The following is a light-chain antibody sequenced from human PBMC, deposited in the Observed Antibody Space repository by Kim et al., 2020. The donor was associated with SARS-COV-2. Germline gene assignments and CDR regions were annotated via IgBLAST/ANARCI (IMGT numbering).Light chain of an antibody. J-gene: IGKJ2*01. V-gene: IGKV1-33*01. CDR3: QQSDNLPYT. CDR2: DAS. CDR1: QDIAHL. Sequence: AFVGDRVTIICQAGQDIAHLVNWYQHKPGKAPNLLIYDASSLEAGAPSRFSGTGFGTDFTFTIDSLQPEDIATYYCQQSDNLPYTFGLGTKLEIK.